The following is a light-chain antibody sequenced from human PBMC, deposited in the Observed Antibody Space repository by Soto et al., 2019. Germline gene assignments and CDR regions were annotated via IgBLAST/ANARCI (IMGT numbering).Light chain of an antibody. CDR1: NNDIGYYNF. Sequence: QSALTQPASVSGSPGQSITISCTGSNNDIGYYNFVSWYQQHPGKAPKLLLYEISNRPSGVSNRFSGSKSGNTASLTISGLQSEDEADYFCSSFASSSTPLYVFGSGTKLTVL. V-gene: IGLV2-14*01. J-gene: IGLJ1*01. CDR2: EIS. CDR3: SSFASSSTPLYV.